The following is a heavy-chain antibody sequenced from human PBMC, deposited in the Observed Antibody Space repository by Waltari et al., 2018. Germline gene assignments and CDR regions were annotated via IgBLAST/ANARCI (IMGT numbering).Heavy chain of an antibody. J-gene: IGHJ4*02. V-gene: IGHV4-59*01. CDR1: GGSISNYS. Sequence: QVQLQESGPGLVKPSETLSLICSVPGGSISNYSWTGVRQFPGKGLEWIGYIHYTGNTNYNPALTSRLTISVDTSKNQFSLNLNSVTAADTAVYYCARGGWSLDNWGRGTLVTVSS. CDR2: IHYTGNT. D-gene: IGHD6-19*01. CDR3: ARGGWSLDN.